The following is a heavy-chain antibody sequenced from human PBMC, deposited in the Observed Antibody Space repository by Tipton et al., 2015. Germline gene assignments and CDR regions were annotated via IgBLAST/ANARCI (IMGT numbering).Heavy chain of an antibody. V-gene: IGHV3-30*07. CDR2: ISYHGNNQ. D-gene: IGHD3-10*01. Sequence: SLRLSCAASGFTFSTYAMHWVRQAPGKGLEWLTVISYHGNNQYFADSVKGRFTISRDNSKNTLSLQMNSLRADDTAVYYCAARPGSGSYYLGTFDYWGQGTLVTVSS. J-gene: IGHJ4*02. CDR3: AARPGSGSYYLGTFDY. CDR1: GFTFSTYA.